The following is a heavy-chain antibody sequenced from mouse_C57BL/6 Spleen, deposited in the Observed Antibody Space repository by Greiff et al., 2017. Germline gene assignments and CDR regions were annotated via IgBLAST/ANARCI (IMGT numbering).Heavy chain of an antibody. V-gene: IGHV1-69*01. CDR1: GYTFTSYW. CDR2: IDPSDSYT. CDR3: ARGQAMDY. Sequence: QVQLQQSGAELVMPGASVKLSCKASGYTFTSYWMHWVKQRPGQGLEWIGEIDPSDSYTNYNQKFKGKSTLTIDKSSSTAYMQLSSLTSEDSAVYYCARGQAMDYWGQGTSVTVSS. J-gene: IGHJ4*01.